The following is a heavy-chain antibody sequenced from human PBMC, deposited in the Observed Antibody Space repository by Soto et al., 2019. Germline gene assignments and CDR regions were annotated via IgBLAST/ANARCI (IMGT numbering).Heavy chain of an antibody. CDR3: ARVRYYDFWSGYFEAPFDY. CDR1: GYTFTSYA. J-gene: IGHJ4*02. V-gene: IGHV1-3*01. D-gene: IGHD3-3*01. CDR2: INAGNGNT. Sequence: ASVKVSCKASGYTFTSYAMHWVLQAPGQRLEWMGWINAGNGNTKYSQKFQGRVTITRDTSASTAYMELSSLRSEDTAVYYCARVRYYDFWSGYFEAPFDYWGQGTLVTVSS.